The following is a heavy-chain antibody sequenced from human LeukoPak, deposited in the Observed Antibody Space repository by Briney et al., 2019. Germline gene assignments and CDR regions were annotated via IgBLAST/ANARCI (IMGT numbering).Heavy chain of an antibody. V-gene: IGHV3-30*18. CDR3: AKDHGIMVRGEFSNWFDP. D-gene: IGHD3-10*01. J-gene: IGHJ5*02. Sequence: PGRSLRLSCAASGFTFSRYGMHWLRQAPGKGLEGVAVISYDGSNKYYADSVKGRSTISRDNSKNTLYLQMNSLRAEDTAVYYCAKDHGIMVRGEFSNWFDPWGQGTLVTVSS. CDR2: ISYDGSNK. CDR1: GFTFSRYG.